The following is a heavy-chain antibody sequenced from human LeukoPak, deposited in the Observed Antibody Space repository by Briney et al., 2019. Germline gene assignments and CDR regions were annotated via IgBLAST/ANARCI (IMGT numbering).Heavy chain of an antibody. Sequence: SETLSLTCTVSLDSTTSNFWSWVRQPPGKGLEWIGEIHRSGSTNYNPSLQSRVTISIDRSKNQIALELSSVTAADTAVYYCAREIVGGFNPGAYWGQGTLVTVS. CDR1: LDSTTSNF. J-gene: IGHJ4*02. CDR3: AREIVGGFNPGAY. D-gene: IGHD1-14*01. CDR2: IHRSGST. V-gene: IGHV4-4*02.